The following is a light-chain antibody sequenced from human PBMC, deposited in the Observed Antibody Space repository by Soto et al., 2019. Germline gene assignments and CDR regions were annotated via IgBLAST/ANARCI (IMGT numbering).Light chain of an antibody. J-gene: IGKJ5*01. V-gene: IGKV3-15*01. CDR2: GAS. Sequence: IVMTQSPATLSVSPGDRATLSCKASQSVSSNLAWYKQRPGQAPRLLIYGASTRATAIPARVSGSGSGTEFTLSISRLEPEDFDVYYCQHYNNWPITFGQGTRLEIK. CDR1: QSVSSN. CDR3: QHYNNWPIT.